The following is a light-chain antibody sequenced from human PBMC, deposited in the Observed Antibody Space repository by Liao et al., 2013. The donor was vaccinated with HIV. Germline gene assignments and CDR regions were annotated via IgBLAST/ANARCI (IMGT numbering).Light chain of an antibody. CDR1: SVGSEV. V-gene: IGLV3-21*03. CDR3: QMWDYTTDHWV. CDR2: RDS. Sequence: SYELTQPPSVSVARGKTARITCGGDSVGSEVVHWYQQKPGQAPVLLVNRDSDLPSVTLERFTDSKSGNTATLTITRVEAGDEADYYCQMWDYTTDHWVFGGGTKLTVL. J-gene: IGLJ3*02.